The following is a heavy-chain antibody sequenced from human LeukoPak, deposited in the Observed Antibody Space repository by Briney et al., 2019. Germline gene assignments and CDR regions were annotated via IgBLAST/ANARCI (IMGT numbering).Heavy chain of an antibody. CDR1: GLTFSNYG. V-gene: IGHV3-7*01. CDR3: ARADCSTTSCYAANDY. CDR2: IKQDGNEK. Sequence: GGSLRLSCAASGLTFSNYGLNWVRQAPGKGLEWVANIKQDGNEKYYVDSVKGRFTISRDNAKRSLYLQMNSLRADDTAVYYCARADCSTTSCYAANDYWGQGTLVTVSS. J-gene: IGHJ4*02. D-gene: IGHD2-2*01.